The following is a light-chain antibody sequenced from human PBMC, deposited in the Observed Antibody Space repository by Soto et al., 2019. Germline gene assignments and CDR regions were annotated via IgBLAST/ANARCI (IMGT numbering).Light chain of an antibody. CDR1: QSVSRY. V-gene: IGKV3-11*01. Sequence: EIVLTQSPATLSLSPWERATLSCRASQSVSRYLAWYQQKPGQAPRLLLYEASSRATGIPARFSGSGSGTDFTLTISSLEPEDFAVYYGQQRSNWPLLTFGGGTKVDIK. CDR3: QQRSNWPLLT. CDR2: EAS. J-gene: IGKJ4*01.